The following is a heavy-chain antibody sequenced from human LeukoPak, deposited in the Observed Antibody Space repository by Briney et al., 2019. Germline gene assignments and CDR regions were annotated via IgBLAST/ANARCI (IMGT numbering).Heavy chain of an antibody. J-gene: IGHJ4*02. V-gene: IGHV3-7*01. CDR1: GFTFSSSW. CDR2: MNQDGSER. Sequence: GGSLRLSCAASGFTFSSSWMSWVRQAPGKGLEWVANMNQDGSERNFVGSVKGRFTISRDNAKNSVFLYMNNLRAEDTAVYYCVRDKGYSQFDYWGQGTLVTVSS. D-gene: IGHD5-18*01. CDR3: VRDKGYSQFDY.